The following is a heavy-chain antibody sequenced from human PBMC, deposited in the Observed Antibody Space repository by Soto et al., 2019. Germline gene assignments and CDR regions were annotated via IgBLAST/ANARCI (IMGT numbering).Heavy chain of an antibody. CDR2: IFYSGSI. CDR1: GGSISTYY. V-gene: IGHV4-59*01. CDR3: ARSGSFSPLDYYYYGLDV. D-gene: IGHD1-26*01. Sequence: QVQLQESGPGLVKPSETLSLTCTVSGGSISTYYWTWVRQAPGKGLEWIGYIFYSGSIHYNPSLKSRVTISVDTSKNHFSLKLSSVTAADTAVYYCARSGSFSPLDYYYYGLDVWGQGTTVTVSS. J-gene: IGHJ6*02.